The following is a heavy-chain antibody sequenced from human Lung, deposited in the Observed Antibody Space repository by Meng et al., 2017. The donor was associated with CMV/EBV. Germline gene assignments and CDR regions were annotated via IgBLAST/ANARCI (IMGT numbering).Heavy chain of an antibody. CDR2: IPHRGSS. D-gene: IGHD3-10*01. Sequence: PGPARVSPSATLSLTCAVSGDSITNHNWWAWVRQPPGKGLEWIGEIPHRGSSAYNPSLKSRVSMSIDKSKNQFSLKLTSVTAADTAVYHCLRRSGGSVWGQGTLVTVSS. J-gene: IGHJ1*01. V-gene: IGHV4-4*02. CDR3: LRRSGGSV. CDR1: GDSITNHNW.